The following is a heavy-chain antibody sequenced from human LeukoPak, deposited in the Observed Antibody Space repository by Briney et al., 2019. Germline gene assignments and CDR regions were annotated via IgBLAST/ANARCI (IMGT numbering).Heavy chain of an antibody. Sequence: ASVKVSCKASGYTFTSYAMHWVRQAPGQRLEWIGWINAGNGNTKYSQKFQGRVTITRDTSASTAYMELSSLRSEDTAVYYCARAACGGDCDFDYWGQGTLVTVSS. CDR3: ARAACGGDCDFDY. J-gene: IGHJ4*02. D-gene: IGHD2-21*02. CDR2: INAGNGNT. V-gene: IGHV1-3*01. CDR1: GYTFTSYA.